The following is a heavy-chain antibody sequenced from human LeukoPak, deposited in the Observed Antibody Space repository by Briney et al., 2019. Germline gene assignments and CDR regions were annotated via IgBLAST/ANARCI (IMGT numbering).Heavy chain of an antibody. D-gene: IGHD3-10*01. Sequence: SETLSLTCTVSGGSISTYYWSWIRQPPGKGLERVGYIYYSGSTSYNPSLKNRVSISVDTSKNQFSLKLSSVTAADTAMYHCARGGIGAWFDPWGQGALVTVSS. V-gene: IGHV4-59*01. J-gene: IGHJ5*02. CDR2: IYYSGST. CDR3: ARGGIGAWFDP. CDR1: GGSISTYY.